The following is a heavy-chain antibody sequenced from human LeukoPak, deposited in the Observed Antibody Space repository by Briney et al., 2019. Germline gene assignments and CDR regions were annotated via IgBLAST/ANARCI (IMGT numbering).Heavy chain of an antibody. Sequence: PGGSLRLSCAASGFIFSSYDMHWVRQATGKGLEWVSAIAIAADTYYPGSVKGRFTTSRENAKNSLYLQRNSLRAGDTAVYDCARAAGYAFDIWGQGTMVTVSS. CDR1: GFIFSSYD. J-gene: IGHJ3*02. CDR3: ARAAGYAFDI. V-gene: IGHV3-13*01. CDR2: IAIAADT.